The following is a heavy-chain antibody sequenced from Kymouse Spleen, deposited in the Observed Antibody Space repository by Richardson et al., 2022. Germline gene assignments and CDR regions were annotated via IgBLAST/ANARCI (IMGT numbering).Heavy chain of an antibody. CDR1: GYTFTGYY. D-gene: IGHD2-2*02. CDR3: ARDLGYCSSTSCHRNWFDP. CDR2: INPNSGGT. V-gene: IGHV1-2*04. Sequence: QVQLVQSGAEVKKPGASVKVSCKASGYTFTGYYMHWVRQAPGQGLEWMGWINPNSGGTNYAQKFQGWVTMTRDTSISTAYMELSRLRSDDTAVYYCARDLGYCSSTSCHRNWFDPWGQGTLVTVSS. J-gene: IGHJ5*02.